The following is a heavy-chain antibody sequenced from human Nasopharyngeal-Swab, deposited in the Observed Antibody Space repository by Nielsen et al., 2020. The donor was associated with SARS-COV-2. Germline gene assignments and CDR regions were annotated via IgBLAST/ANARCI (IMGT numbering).Heavy chain of an antibody. CDR1: GFTFSSYS. CDR2: ISSSSSYI. Sequence: ESLKISCAASGFTFSSYSMNWVRQAPGKGLEWVSSISSSSSYIYYADSVKGRFTISRDNAKNSLYLQMNSLRAEDTAVYYCARDPDYDILTGYYQDYWGQGTLVTVSS. CDR3: ARDPDYDILTGYYQDY. V-gene: IGHV3-21*01. J-gene: IGHJ4*02. D-gene: IGHD3-9*01.